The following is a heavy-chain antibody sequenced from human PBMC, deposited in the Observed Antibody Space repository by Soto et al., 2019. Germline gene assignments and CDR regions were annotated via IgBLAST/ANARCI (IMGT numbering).Heavy chain of an antibody. CDR3: ARWNPECSSTSCYDFDY. D-gene: IGHD2-2*01. CDR1: GFTFSSYG. V-gene: IGHV3-33*01. J-gene: IGHJ4*02. Sequence: GGSLRLSCAASGFTFSSYGMHWVRQAPGKGLEWVAVIWYDGSNKYYADSVKGRFTISRDNSKNTLYLQMNSLRAEDTAVYYCARWNPECSSTSCYDFDYWGQGTLVTVSS. CDR2: IWYDGSNK.